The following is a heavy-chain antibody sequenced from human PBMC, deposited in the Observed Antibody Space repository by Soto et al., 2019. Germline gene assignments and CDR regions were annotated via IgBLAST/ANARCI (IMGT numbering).Heavy chain of an antibody. D-gene: IGHD2-15*01. CDR3: GRVACRGDSCSDRYKYYMDV. CDR2: IRNKVFSYIP. Sequence: GGSLRLSCAASGFTFSDHYMAWVRQAPGKGLEWIGRIRNKVFSYIPEYAASVKGRFTISRDDSKNSLYLQMNSLETEDTAVYYCGRVACRGDSCSDRYKYYMDVWGKGTTVTVSS. CDR1: GFTFSDHY. J-gene: IGHJ6*03. V-gene: IGHV3-72*01.